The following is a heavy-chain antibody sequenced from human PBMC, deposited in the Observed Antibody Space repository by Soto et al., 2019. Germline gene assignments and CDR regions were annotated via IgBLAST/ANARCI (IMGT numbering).Heavy chain of an antibody. CDR1: GFTFSDYS. V-gene: IGHV3-11*01. CDR3: ARTSCYAGCYYYYGMDV. CDR2: ISSSGSTI. J-gene: IGHJ6*02. Sequence: QVPLVESGGGLVKPGGSLRLSCAASGFTFSDYSMSWIRQAPGKGLEWVSYISSSGSTIYYADSVKGRFTISRDNAKNSLYLQMNSLRAEDTAVYYCARTSCYAGCYYYYGMDVWGQGTTVTVSS. D-gene: IGHD2-2*01.